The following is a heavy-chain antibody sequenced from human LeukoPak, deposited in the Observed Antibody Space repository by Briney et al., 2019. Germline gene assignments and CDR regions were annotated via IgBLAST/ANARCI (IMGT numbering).Heavy chain of an antibody. CDR3: AKETRYYYDSSGYYGGLYYFYY. J-gene: IGHJ4*02. CDR1: GFTFSSYA. V-gene: IGHV3-23*01. D-gene: IGHD3-22*01. Sequence: GGSLRLSCAASGFTFSSYAMSWVRQAPGRGLEWVSAINGRGGGTYYAYSVKGQFTISRDNSQNTLYLQINSLRAEDTAVYYCAKETRYYYDSSGYYGGLYYFYYWGQGTLVTVSS. CDR2: INGRGGGT.